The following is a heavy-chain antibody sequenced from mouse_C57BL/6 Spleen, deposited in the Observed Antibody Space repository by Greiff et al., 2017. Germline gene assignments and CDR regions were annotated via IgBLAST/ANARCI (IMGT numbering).Heavy chain of an antibody. CDR3: ARTIYYGNYTSYAMDY. D-gene: IGHD2-1*01. Sequence: VQLQQPGAELVKPGASVKLSCKASGYTFTSYWMHWVKQRPGQGLEWIGMIHPNSGSTNYNEKFKSKATLTVDKSSSTAYMQLSSLTSEDSAVYYCARTIYYGNYTSYAMDYWGQGTSVTVSS. V-gene: IGHV1-64*01. J-gene: IGHJ4*01. CDR2: IHPNSGST. CDR1: GYTFTSYW.